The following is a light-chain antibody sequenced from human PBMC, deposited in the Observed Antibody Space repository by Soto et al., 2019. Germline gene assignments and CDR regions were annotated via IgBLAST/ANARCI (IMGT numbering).Light chain of an antibody. CDR2: AAS. J-gene: IGKJ2*01. CDR1: QSINSY. Sequence: DIQMTQSPSSLSASVGDRVTITCRASQSINSYLNWYQQKPGKAPKLLIYAASTLQSGVPSRFSGSASGTDFTLTISSLQPEDSATFHCQQSHSAPYTFGQRTKVDIK. CDR3: QQSHSAPYT. V-gene: IGKV1-39*01.